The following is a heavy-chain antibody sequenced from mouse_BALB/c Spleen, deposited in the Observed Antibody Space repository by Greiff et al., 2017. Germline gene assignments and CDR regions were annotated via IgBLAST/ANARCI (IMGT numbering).Heavy chain of an antibody. CDR1: GYAFSSYW. V-gene: IGHV1-80*01. CDR2: IYPGDGDT. CDR3: ARWDDYFWYFDV. D-gene: IGHD2-4*01. Sequence: QVQLKQSGAELVRPGSSVKISCKASGYAFSSYWMNWVKQRPGQGLEWIGQIYPGDGDTNYNGKFKGKATLTADKSSSTAYMQLSSLTSEDSAVYFCARWDDYFWYFDVWGAGTTVTVSS. J-gene: IGHJ1*01.